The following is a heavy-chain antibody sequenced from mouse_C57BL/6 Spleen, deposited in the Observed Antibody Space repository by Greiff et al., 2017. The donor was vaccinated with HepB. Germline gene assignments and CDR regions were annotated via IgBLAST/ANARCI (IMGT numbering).Heavy chain of an antibody. J-gene: IGHJ2*01. V-gene: IGHV14-2*01. CDR3: AIPPITTVDYFDY. CDR1: GFNIKDYY. CDR2: IDPEDGET. Sequence: VQLQQSGAELVKPGASVKLSCTASGFNIKDYYMHWVKQRTEQGLEWIGRIDPEDGETKYAPKFQGKATITADTSPNTAYLQLSSLTSEDTAVYYCAIPPITTVDYFDYWGQGTTLTVSS. D-gene: IGHD1-1*01.